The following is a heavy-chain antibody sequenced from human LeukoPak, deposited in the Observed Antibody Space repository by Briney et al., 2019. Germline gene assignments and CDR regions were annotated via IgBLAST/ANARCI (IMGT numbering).Heavy chain of an antibody. CDR3: ARGTTGYEPFDY. V-gene: IGHV4-61*02. CDR1: GGSISSGSYY. J-gene: IGHJ4*02. Sequence: SETLSLTCTVSGGSISSGSYYRSWIRQPAGKGLEWIGRIYTSGSTNYNPSLKSRVTISVDTSKNQFSLKLSSVTAADTAVYYCARGTTGYEPFDYWGQGTLVTVSS. D-gene: IGHD5-12*01. CDR2: IYTSGST.